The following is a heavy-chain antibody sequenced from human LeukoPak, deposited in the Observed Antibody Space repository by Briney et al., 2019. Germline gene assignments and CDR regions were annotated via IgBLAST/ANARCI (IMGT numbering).Heavy chain of an antibody. J-gene: IGHJ4*02. CDR3: ARVHYYDSSGYHYYFDY. CDR2: NHYSGST. CDR1: GGSISSYY. Sequence: SETLSLTCTVSGGSISSYYWSWIRQPPGKGLEWIGYNHYSGSTNYNPSLKSRVTISVDTSKNQFSLKLSSATAADTAVYYCARVHYYDSSGYHYYFDYWGQGTLVTVSS. D-gene: IGHD3-22*01. V-gene: IGHV4-59*08.